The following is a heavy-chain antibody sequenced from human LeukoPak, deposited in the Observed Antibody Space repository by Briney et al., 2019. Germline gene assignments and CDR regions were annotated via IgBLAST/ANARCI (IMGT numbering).Heavy chain of an antibody. Sequence: GGSLRLSCAASGFTFSSYAMSWVRQAPGKGLEWVSAISGSGGSTYYADSVKGRFTISRGNSKNTLYLQMNSLRAEDTAVYYCAKDPAYYDSSGYYSYYFDYWDQGTLVTVSS. V-gene: IGHV3-23*01. CDR2: ISGSGGST. J-gene: IGHJ4*02. CDR3: AKDPAYYDSSGYYSYYFDY. D-gene: IGHD3-22*01. CDR1: GFTFSSYA.